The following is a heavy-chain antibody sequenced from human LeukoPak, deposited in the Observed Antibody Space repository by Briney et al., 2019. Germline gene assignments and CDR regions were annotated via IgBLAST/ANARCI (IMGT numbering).Heavy chain of an antibody. CDR1: GYTLTELS. V-gene: IGHV1-24*01. CDR3: ATYGYYYDSSGYSPRFDY. J-gene: IGHJ4*02. CDR2: FDPEDGET. D-gene: IGHD3-22*01. Sequence: GASVKVSCKVSGYTLTELSMHWVRQAPGKGLEWMGGFDPEDGETIYAQKFQGRVTMTEDTSTDTAYMELSSLRSEDTAVYYCATYGYYYDSSGYSPRFDYWGQGTLVTVSS.